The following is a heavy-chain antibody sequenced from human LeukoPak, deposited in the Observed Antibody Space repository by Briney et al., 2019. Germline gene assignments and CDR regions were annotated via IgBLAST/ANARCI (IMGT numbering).Heavy chain of an antibody. CDR2: IYTSGST. J-gene: IGHJ4*02. CDR3: ARMPRDYNFWSGDY. V-gene: IGHV4-4*07. Sequence: SETLSLTCTVSGGSVSGGSISSYYWSWIRQPAGKGLEWIGRIYTSGSTNYNPSLKSRVTLSVDTSKNQFSLKLSSVTAADTAVYYCARMPRDYNFWSGDYWGQGTLVTVSS. CDR1: GGSVSGGSISSYY. D-gene: IGHD3-3*01.